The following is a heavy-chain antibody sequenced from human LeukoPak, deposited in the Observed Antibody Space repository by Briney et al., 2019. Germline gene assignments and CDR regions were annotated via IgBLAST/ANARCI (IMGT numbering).Heavy chain of an antibody. V-gene: IGHV4-38-2*02. CDR1: GYSISSGYY. CDR2: IYHSGST. CDR3: ARGQTTVWSPFDN. J-gene: IGHJ4*02. Sequence: SETLSLTCTVSGYSISSGYYWGWIRQPPGKGLEWIGSIYHSGSTFYNPSLTSRVTISVDTSKNHFPVKVTSVTAADTAMYYCARGQTTVWSPFDNWGQGTLVTVSS. D-gene: IGHD4-17*01.